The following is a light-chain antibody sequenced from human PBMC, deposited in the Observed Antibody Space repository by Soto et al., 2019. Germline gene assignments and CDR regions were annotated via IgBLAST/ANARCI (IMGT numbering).Light chain of an antibody. J-gene: IGLJ3*02. Sequence: QSALTQPPSASGSPGQSVTIFCTGTSSDVGAYNYVSWYQQHPGKAPKLMIYEVSKRPSGVPDRFSASKSGNTASLTVSGLQADDEGDYYCSSYAGSNNWVFGGGTKLTVL. CDR1: SSDVGAYNY. CDR3: SSYAGSNNWV. V-gene: IGLV2-8*01. CDR2: EVS.